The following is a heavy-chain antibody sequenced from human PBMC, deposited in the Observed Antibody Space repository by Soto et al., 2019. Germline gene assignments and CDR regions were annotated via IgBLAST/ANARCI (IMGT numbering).Heavy chain of an antibody. Sequence: EVQLVESGGALVQPGGSLRLSCAASGFTFSNYWMHWVRQAPGKGLVWISRMNSDGSNTVYADAVKGRFTISRDNAKNTLYLQMNSLRAEVTALYYSTTSKGGVSNGNTTPWGQGTLVTVSS. CDR2: MNSDGSNT. CDR1: GFTFSNYW. CDR3: TTSKGGVSNGNTTP. D-gene: IGHD1-26*01. V-gene: IGHV3-74*01. J-gene: IGHJ5*02.